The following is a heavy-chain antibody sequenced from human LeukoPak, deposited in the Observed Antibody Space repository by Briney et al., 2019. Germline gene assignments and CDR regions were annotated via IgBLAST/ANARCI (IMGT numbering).Heavy chain of an antibody. CDR1: GFTFSSYA. D-gene: IGHD3-22*01. V-gene: IGHV3-23*01. CDR3: AKDRPNYHESNGHYYRLNGDS. CDR2: ITSSGDAT. J-gene: IGHJ5*01. Sequence: PGGSLRLSCAASGFTFSSYAMIWVRQAPGKGLEWVSSITSSGDATFHADSVKDRFTISRDNSKSTLYLQMSRLRVEDTAVYYCAKDRPNYHESNGHYYRLNGDSWGQGTLVTVSS.